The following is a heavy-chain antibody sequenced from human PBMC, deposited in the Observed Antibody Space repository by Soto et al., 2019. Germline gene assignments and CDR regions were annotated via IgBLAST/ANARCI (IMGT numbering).Heavy chain of an antibody. D-gene: IGHD3-3*01. Sequence: GGSLRLSCAASGFTFSSYGMHWVRQAPGKGLEWVAVISYDGSNKYYADSVKGRFTISRDNSKNTLYLQMNSLRAEDTAVYYCAKDMPGITIFGVVPPDYWGQGTLVTVSS. J-gene: IGHJ4*02. CDR3: AKDMPGITIFGVVPPDY. V-gene: IGHV3-30*18. CDR1: GFTFSSYG. CDR2: ISYDGSNK.